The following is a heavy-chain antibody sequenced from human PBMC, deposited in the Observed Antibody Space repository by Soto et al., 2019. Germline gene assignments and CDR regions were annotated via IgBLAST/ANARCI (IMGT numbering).Heavy chain of an antibody. D-gene: IGHD2-21*02. V-gene: IGHV3-9*01. Sequence: PGGSLRLSCVASGFTFDDYAMHWVLQAPGKGLEWVSGITWSGGTRDYADSVKGRFTISRDNAKNSVYLQMDSLRVEDTALEYCIRGRKGWVQRWGRGNLVTVDS. CDR1: GFTFDDYA. CDR2: ITWSGGTR. CDR3: IRGRKGWVQRWGRGNLVTVDS. J-gene: IGHJ5*01.